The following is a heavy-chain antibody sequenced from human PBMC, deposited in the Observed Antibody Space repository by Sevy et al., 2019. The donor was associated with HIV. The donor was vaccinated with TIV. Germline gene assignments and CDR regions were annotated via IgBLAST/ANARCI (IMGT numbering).Heavy chain of an antibody. CDR2: INSDGSST. J-gene: IGHJ3*02. D-gene: IGHD3-3*01. V-gene: IGHV3-74*01. Sequence: GGSLRLSCAASGFTFSSYWMHWVRQAPGKGLVWVSRINSDGSSTSYADSVKGRFTISRDNAKNTLYLQMNSRRAEDTAVYYCARGPSVTLTYYDFWSGYQDAFDIWGQGTMVTVSS. CDR1: GFTFSSYW. CDR3: ARGPSVTLTYYDFWSGYQDAFDI.